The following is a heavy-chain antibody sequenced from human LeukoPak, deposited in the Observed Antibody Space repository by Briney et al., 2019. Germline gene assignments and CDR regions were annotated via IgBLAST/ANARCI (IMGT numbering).Heavy chain of an antibody. CDR3: ARVPYNWNSELRLYNYMDV. CDR2: ISYDGSNK. CDR1: GFTFSSYA. V-gene: IGHV3-30-3*01. J-gene: IGHJ6*03. D-gene: IGHD1-7*01. Sequence: PGGSLRLSCAASGFTFSSYAMHWVRQAPGKGLEWVAVISYDGSNKYYADSVKGRFTISRDNSKNTLYLQMNSLRAGDTAVCYCARVPYNWNSELRLYNYMDVWGKGTTVTVSS.